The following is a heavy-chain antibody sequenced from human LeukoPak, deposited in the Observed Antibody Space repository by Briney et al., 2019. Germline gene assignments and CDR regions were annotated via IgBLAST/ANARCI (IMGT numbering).Heavy chain of an antibody. V-gene: IGHV1-8*01. Sequence: ASVKVSCKASGYTFTSYDINWVRQATGQGLEWMGWMNPNSGNTGYAQKFQGRVTMTRNTSISTAYMELSSLRSEDTAVYYCARPRYCTNGVCYHFDYWGQGTLVTVSS. CDR1: GYTFTSYD. CDR2: MNPNSGNT. CDR3: ARPRYCTNGVCYHFDY. D-gene: IGHD2-8*01. J-gene: IGHJ4*02.